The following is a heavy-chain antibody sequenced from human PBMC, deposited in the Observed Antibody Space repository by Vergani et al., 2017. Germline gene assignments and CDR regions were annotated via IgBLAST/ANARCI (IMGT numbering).Heavy chain of an antibody. J-gene: IGHJ4*02. D-gene: IGHD3-22*01. CDR3: ARHQAYYSSGYYYEGHIDY. CDR1: GYSFTSYW. V-gene: IGHV5-51*01. Sequence: EVQLVQSGAEVKKPGESLKISCKGSGYSFTSYWIGWVRQMPGKGLEWMGIIYPGDSDTRYSPSFQGQVTISADKSISTAYLQWSSLKASDTAMYCCARHQAYYSSGYYYEGHIDYWGQGTLVTVSS. CDR2: IYPGDSDT.